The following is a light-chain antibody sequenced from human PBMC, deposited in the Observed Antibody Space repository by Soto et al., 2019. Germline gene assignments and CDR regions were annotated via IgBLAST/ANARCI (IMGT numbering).Light chain of an antibody. CDR2: KAS. V-gene: IGKV1-5*03. Sequence: DIQMTQSPATLSPSVGDRVTITCRASQSISTWLAWYQQKPGKAPKLLIYKASSLESGVPSRFSGSGSGTEFTLTISSLQPDDFATYYCQQYESDSRTFGQGTKVEI. J-gene: IGKJ1*01. CDR1: QSISTW. CDR3: QQYESDSRT.